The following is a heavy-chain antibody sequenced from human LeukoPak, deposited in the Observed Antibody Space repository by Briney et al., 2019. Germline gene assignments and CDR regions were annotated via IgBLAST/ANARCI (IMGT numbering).Heavy chain of an antibody. V-gene: IGHV4-59*01. CDR2: IYYSGST. J-gene: IGHJ6*02. D-gene: IGHD2-15*01. CDR1: GGSISSYY. CDR3: ARDLWLGLLYYYYGMDV. Sequence: PSETLSLTCTVSGGSISSYYRSWIRQPPGKGLEWIGHIYYSGSTNYNPSLKSRVTISVDTSKNQFSLKLSSVTAADTAVYYCARDLWLGLLYYYYGMDVWGQGTTVTVSS.